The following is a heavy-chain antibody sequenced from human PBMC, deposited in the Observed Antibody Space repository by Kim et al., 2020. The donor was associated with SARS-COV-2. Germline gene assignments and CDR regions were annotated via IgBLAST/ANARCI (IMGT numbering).Heavy chain of an antibody. Sequence: ASVKVSCKASGYTFTSYDINWVRQATGQGLEWMGWMNPNSGNTGYAQKFQGRVTMTRNTSISTAYMELSSLRSEDTAVYYCARGRNMATSYWFDPWGQGTLVTVSS. V-gene: IGHV1-8*01. D-gene: IGHD5-12*01. CDR3: ARGRNMATSYWFDP. J-gene: IGHJ5*02. CDR1: GYTFTSYD. CDR2: MNPNSGNT.